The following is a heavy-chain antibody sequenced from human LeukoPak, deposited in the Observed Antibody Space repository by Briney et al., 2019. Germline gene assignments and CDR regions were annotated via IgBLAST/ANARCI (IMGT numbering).Heavy chain of an antibody. CDR1: GYPFTSYS. Sequence: GGSLKTSCRGSGYPFTSYSSGWVRQIPGKGRGGLGIIVPGDSDTRYSPSFQGQFTISADKSISTAYLQWSSLKAADTAMYYCARLPNIGGKEYYFDYWGQGTLVTVSS. CDR2: IVPGDSDT. J-gene: IGHJ4*02. CDR3: ARLPNIGGKEYYFDY. V-gene: IGHV5-51*01. D-gene: IGHD2/OR15-2a*01.